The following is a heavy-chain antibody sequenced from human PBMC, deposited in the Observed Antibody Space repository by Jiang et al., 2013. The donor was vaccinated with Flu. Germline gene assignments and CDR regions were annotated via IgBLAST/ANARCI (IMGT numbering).Heavy chain of an antibody. CDR2: TYYRSKWYN. CDR3: ASGGGNLDP. V-gene: IGHV6-1*01. J-gene: IGHJ5*02. CDR1: GDTVSSNSAG. Sequence: GLVKPSQTLSLTCAISGDTVSSNSAGWSWIRQSPSRGLEWLGRTYYRSKWYNDYAVSVKGRITITPDTSKNQFSLQLNSMTPEDTAVYYCASGGGNLDPWGQGTLVTV. D-gene: IGHD2/OR15-2a*01.